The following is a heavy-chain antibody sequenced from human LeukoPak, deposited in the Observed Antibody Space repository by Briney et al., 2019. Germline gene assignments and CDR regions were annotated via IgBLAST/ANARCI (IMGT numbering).Heavy chain of an antibody. D-gene: IGHD5-18*01. Sequence: PGGSLRLSCAASGFTFSSYAMHGVRQAPGKGLEWVAVISYDGSNKYYADSVKGRFTISRDNSKNTLYLQMNSLRAEDTAVYYCASILGGYSYGRLDYWGQGTMVTVSS. J-gene: IGHJ4*02. CDR2: ISYDGSNK. CDR1: GFTFSSYA. V-gene: IGHV3-30*04. CDR3: ASILGGYSYGRLDY.